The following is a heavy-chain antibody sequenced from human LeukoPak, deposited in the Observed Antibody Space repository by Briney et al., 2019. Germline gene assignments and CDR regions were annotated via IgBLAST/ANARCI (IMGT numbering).Heavy chain of an antibody. D-gene: IGHD3-10*01. CDR3: ARVGYYASGLFSYFDY. CDR2: ISYDGSNE. CDR1: GVTFITYG. V-gene: IGHV3-30*19. J-gene: IGHJ4*02. Sequence: PGGALRVSCAASGVTFITYGMHWGRQAPGKGLEWVAVISYDGSNEYYADSVKGRFTISRDNSKNTLYLQMNSLRVEDTAVYYCARVGYYASGLFSYFDYWGQGTLVTVAS.